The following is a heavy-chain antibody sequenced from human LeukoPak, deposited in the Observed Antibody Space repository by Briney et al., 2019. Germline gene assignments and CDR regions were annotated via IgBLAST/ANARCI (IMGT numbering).Heavy chain of an antibody. J-gene: IGHJ4*02. Sequence: GGSLRLSCAASGFTFSSYAMHWVRQAPGKGLEYVSAISSNGGSTYYANSVKGRFTISRDNSKNTLYLQMGSLRAEDMAVYYCARVYGDHGPLDYWGQGTLVTVSS. D-gene: IGHD4-17*01. CDR1: GFTFSSYA. CDR2: ISSNGGST. V-gene: IGHV3-64*01. CDR3: ARVYGDHGPLDY.